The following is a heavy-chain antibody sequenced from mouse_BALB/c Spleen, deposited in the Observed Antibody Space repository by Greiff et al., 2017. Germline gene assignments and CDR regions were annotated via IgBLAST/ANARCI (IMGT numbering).Heavy chain of an antibody. V-gene: IGHV6-6*02. J-gene: IGHJ3*01. CDR1: GFTFSNYW. D-gene: IGHD1-1*01. CDR3: TSITTVAY. Sequence: EVKLVESGGGLVQPGGSMKLSCVASGFTFSNYWMNWVRQSPEKGLEWVAEIRLKSNNYATHYAESVKGRFTISRDDSKSSVYLQMNNLRAEDTGIYYCTSITTVAYWGQGTLVTVSA. CDR2: IRLKSNNYAT.